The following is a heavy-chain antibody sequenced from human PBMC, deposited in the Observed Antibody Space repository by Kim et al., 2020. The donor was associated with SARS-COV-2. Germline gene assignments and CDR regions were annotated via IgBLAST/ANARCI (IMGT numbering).Heavy chain of an antibody. CDR1: GYTFTSYG. V-gene: IGHV1-18*01. D-gene: IGHD6-6*01. CDR2: ISPDSGNT. J-gene: IGHJ5*02. Sequence: ASVKVSCKASGYTFTSYGISWVRQAPGQGLEWMGWISPDSGNTKYIQKVQGRVTMTTDTSTSTVYMELRSLRSDDTAVYYCSRRSSPYSWFDPWGQGTLV. CDR3: SRRSSPYSWFDP.